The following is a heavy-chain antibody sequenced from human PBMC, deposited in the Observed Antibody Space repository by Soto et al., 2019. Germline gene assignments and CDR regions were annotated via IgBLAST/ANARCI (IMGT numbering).Heavy chain of an antibody. CDR3: ARFDSWYFAFDI. CDR1: GFTFSSYD. J-gene: IGHJ3*02. D-gene: IGHD6-13*01. V-gene: IGHV3-13*01. CDR2: IGTAGDT. Sequence: EVQLVESGGGLVQPGGSLRLSCAASGFTFSSYDMHWVRQATGNGLEWVSAIGTAGDTYYPGSVKGRFTISRENAKNSLYLQMNSLRAEDTAVYYCARFDSWYFAFDIWGQGTMVTVSS.